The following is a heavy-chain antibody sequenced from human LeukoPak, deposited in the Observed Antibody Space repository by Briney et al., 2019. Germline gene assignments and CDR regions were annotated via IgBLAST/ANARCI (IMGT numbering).Heavy chain of an antibody. V-gene: IGHV1-2*02. CDR1: GYTFTGYY. J-gene: IGHJ4*02. CDR2: INTNSGGT. CDR3: ARGGSSSITGLDY. D-gene: IGHD1-20*01. Sequence: ASVKVSSEASGYTFTGYYMHSVRQAPGQGLEWMGWINTNSGGTNYAQKFQGRVTMTRDTSISTAYMELSRLRSDDTAVYYCARGGSSSITGLDYWGQGTLVTVSS.